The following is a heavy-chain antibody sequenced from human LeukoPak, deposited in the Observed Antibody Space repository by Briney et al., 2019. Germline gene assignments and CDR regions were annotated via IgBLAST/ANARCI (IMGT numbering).Heavy chain of an antibody. V-gene: IGHV1-2*02. CDR1: AYTSTGYY. CDR2: INPNSGDT. Sequence: ASVKVSCKASAYTSTGYYVHWVRQAPGQGLEWMGWINPNSGDTNYAQKFQGRVTMTRDTSISTAFMELRTLRSDDTAVYYCARDYGSGSFYFDYWGQGTLVTVSS. D-gene: IGHD3-10*01. CDR3: ARDYGSGSFYFDY. J-gene: IGHJ4*02.